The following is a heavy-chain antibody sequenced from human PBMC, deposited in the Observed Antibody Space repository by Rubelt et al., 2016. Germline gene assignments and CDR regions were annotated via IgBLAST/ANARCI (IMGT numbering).Heavy chain of an antibody. CDR1: GFSLSDYS. CDR3: ARVRGYGPYDS. J-gene: IGHJ5*01. CDR2: IHGDNGDT. V-gene: IGHV1-3*01. Sequence: QVELVQSGAAVKKPGASVTLSCKASGFSLSDYSVQWVRQAPGQSLEWMGWIHGDNGDTNYTPQFQDRMTTSRDTAANTAFTELSSLTSGDTAVYYCARVRGYGPYDSWGRGTLVTVSS. D-gene: IGHD3-10*01.